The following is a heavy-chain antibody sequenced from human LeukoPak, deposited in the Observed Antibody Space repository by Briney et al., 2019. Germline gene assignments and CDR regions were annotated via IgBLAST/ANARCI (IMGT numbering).Heavy chain of an antibody. Sequence: GRSLRLSCAASGFAFSRFSMHWVRQAPGKGLEWVSSISSSSSYIYYADSVKGRFTISRDNAKNSLYLQMNSLRAEDTAVYYCARDFPLDYYDSSGYSDYWGQGTLVTVSS. CDR2: ISSSSSYI. V-gene: IGHV3-21*01. J-gene: IGHJ4*02. CDR1: GFAFSRFS. D-gene: IGHD3-22*01. CDR3: ARDFPLDYYDSSGYSDY.